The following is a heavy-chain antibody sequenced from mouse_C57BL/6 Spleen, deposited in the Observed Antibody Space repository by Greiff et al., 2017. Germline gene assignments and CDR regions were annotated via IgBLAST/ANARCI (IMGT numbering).Heavy chain of an antibody. CDR3: ARTYYGSRCDY. Sequence: QVQLQQSGAELVKPGASVKMSCKASGYTFTSYWITWVKQRPGQGLEWIGEIYPGSGSTNYNEKFKSKATLTVDTSSSTAYMQLSSLTSEDSAVYYCARTYYGSRCDYWGQGTTLTVSS. D-gene: IGHD1-1*01. CDR1: GYTFTSYW. J-gene: IGHJ2*01. CDR2: IYPGSGST. V-gene: IGHV1-55*01.